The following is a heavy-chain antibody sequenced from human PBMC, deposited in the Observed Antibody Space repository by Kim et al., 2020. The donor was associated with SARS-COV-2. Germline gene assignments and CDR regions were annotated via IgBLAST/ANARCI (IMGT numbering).Heavy chain of an antibody. D-gene: IGHD2-2*02. CDR1: GFTFSDYY. CDR2: ISSSGSTI. CDR3: ASALGVPAAIPPIYYYYYGMDV. Sequence: GGSLRLSCAASGFTFSDYYMSWIRQAPGKGLEWVSYISSSGSTIYYADSVKGRFTISRDNAKNSLYLQMNSLRAEDTAVYYCASALGVPAAIPPIYYYYYGMDVWGQGTTVTVSS. V-gene: IGHV3-11*01. J-gene: IGHJ6*02.